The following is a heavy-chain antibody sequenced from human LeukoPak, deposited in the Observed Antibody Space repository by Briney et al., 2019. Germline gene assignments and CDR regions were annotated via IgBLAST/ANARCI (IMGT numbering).Heavy chain of an antibody. CDR3: AKQLGYCSDGSCYFPY. Sequence: VGSLRLSCAASGFTFSSSAMSWVRQAPGKGLEWVSAISNNGGYTYYADSVQGRFTISRDNSKSTLCLQMNSLRAEDTAVYYCAKQLGYCSDGSCYFPYWGQGTLVTVSS. CDR2: ISNNGGYT. J-gene: IGHJ4*02. CDR1: GFTFSSSA. D-gene: IGHD2-15*01. V-gene: IGHV3-23*01.